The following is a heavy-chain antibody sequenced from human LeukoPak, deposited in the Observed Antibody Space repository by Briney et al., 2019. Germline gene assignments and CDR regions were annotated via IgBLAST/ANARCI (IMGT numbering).Heavy chain of an antibody. V-gene: IGHV4-39*01. J-gene: IGHJ4*02. CDR1: GGSISSSSYY. CDR2: IYYSGST. D-gene: IGHD3-22*01. Sequence: PSVTLSLTCTVSGGSISSSSYYWGWIRQPPGKGLEWIGSIYYSGSTYYNPSLKSRVTISVDTSKNQFSLKLSSVTAADTAVYYCARLDDSSGYSDYWGQGTLVTVSS. CDR3: ARLDDSSGYSDY.